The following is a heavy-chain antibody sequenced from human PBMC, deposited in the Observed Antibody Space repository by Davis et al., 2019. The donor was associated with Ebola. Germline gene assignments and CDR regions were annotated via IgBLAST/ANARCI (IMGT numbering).Heavy chain of an antibody. CDR1: GYTFTSYA. CDR2: INPSGGST. J-gene: IGHJ4*02. CDR3: ARSSSGGYYFDY. Sequence: ASVKVSCKASGYTFTSYAMNWVRQAPGQGLEWMGIINPSGGSTSYAQKFQGRVTMTRDTSTSTVYMELSSLRSEDTAVYYCARSSSGGYYFDYWGQGTLVTVSS. D-gene: IGHD6-6*01. V-gene: IGHV1-46*03.